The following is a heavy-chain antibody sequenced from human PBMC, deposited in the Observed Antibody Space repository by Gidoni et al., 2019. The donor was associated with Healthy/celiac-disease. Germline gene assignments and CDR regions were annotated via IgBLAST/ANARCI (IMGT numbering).Heavy chain of an antibody. CDR3: ASGSYYDSSGTYAFDI. D-gene: IGHD3-22*01. CDR2: ITPFNGNT. J-gene: IGHJ3*02. CDR1: GYTFTSRY. Sequence: QMQLLLSCAEVKKTGSSGKVSCKASGYTFTSRYLPWVRQAPGQAIEWMGWITPFNGNTNYAQKFQDRVTITRDRSMSTAYMELSSLRSEDTAMYYCASGSYYDSSGTYAFDIWGQGTMVTVSS. V-gene: IGHV1-45*02.